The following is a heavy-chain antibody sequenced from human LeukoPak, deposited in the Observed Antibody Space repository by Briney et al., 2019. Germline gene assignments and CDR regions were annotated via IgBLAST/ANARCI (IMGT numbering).Heavy chain of an antibody. Sequence: SQTLSLTCAISGDSVSSNSAAWNWIRQSPSRGLEWLGRTYYRSKWYHDYAVSVKSRITINPDTSKNQFSLKLSSVTAADTAVYYCARLSGYYSRVFDYWGQGTLVTVSS. V-gene: IGHV6-1*01. CDR3: ARLSGYYSRVFDY. J-gene: IGHJ4*02. CDR2: TYYRSKWYH. CDR1: GDSVSSNSAA. D-gene: IGHD3-22*01.